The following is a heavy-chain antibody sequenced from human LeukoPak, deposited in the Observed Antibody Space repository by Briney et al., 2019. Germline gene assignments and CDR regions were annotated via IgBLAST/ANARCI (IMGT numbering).Heavy chain of an antibody. V-gene: IGHV3-48*04. CDR3: ARAGSDRNSGYDY. CDR1: GLIFSNYV. D-gene: IGHD5-12*01. CDR2: ISISTSTK. Sequence: PGGSLRLSCAPSGLIFSNYVKNWVRQTPGKGLEWVSYISISTSTKYYADSVEGRFTISRDNAKNSLYLQISSPRAHDTALYSCARAGSDRNSGYDYWGQRTLVTVSS. J-gene: IGHJ4*02.